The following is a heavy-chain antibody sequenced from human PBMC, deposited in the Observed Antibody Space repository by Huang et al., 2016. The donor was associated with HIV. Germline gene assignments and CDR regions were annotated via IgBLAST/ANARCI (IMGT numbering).Heavy chain of an antibody. CDR2: INHADGT. J-gene: IGHJ5*01. CDR3: AREIMISFGGPFDS. CDR1: GGSFSGYF. Sequence: QVQLEQWGAGLLKPTETLSLTCAFYGGSFSGYFWNWIRQYPGKGLEWIVQINHADGTDYNPSLKSRATISVDTSKNQFSLILTSVTAADTAIYYCAREIMISFGGPFDSWGHGNLVTVSS. D-gene: IGHD3-16*01. V-gene: IGHV4-34*02.